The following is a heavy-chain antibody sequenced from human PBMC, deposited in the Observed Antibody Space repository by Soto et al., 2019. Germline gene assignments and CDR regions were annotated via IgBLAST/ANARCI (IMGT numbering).Heavy chain of an antibody. Sequence: SETLSLTCTVSGASFSTYYWGWIRQPPGKGLEWIGYIYYSGSTVYNPSLKSRDTISVDTSKNQFSLKVNSVTAADTAVYYCARDVTGQYYFDYWGQGTLVTVSS. J-gene: IGHJ4*02. CDR3: ARDVTGQYYFDY. V-gene: IGHV4-59*01. CDR1: GASFSTYY. CDR2: IYYSGST. D-gene: IGHD1-1*01.